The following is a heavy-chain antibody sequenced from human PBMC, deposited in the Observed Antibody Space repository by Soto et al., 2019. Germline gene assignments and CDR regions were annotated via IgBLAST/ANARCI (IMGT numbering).Heavy chain of an antibody. Sequence: QLHLVQSGAVVKKPGASVTVSCSASGYPVTAYYMHWVRQAPGRGLEWMGGINPATGAAKYTQPFQGRVSMTRETSTSKVFMELSGLTSEDTAVFYWARGGGVGVAGSAAFDMWGQGTLVTVSS. V-gene: IGHV1-2*02. D-gene: IGHD3-3*01. CDR2: INPATGAA. CDR1: GYPVTAYY. CDR3: ARGGGVGVAGSAAFDM. J-gene: IGHJ3*02.